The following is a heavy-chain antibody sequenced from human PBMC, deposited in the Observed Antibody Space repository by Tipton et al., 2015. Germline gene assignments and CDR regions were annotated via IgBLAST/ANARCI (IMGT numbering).Heavy chain of an antibody. CDR1: GFTFSDYY. CDR2: ISSSGITI. V-gene: IGHV3-11*01. Sequence: SLRLSCAASGFTFSDYYMNWIRQAPGKGLEWVSYISSSGITIFYTDSVKGRFTISRDNAKNSLYLQMNSLRAADTAIYYCARGRDCSGGSCYSGRGWFDPWGQGTLVTVSS. D-gene: IGHD2-15*01. CDR3: ARGRDCSGGSCYSGRGWFDP. J-gene: IGHJ5*02.